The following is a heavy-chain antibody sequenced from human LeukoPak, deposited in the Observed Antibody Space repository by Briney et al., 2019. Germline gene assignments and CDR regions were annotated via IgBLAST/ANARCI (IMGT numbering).Heavy chain of an antibody. CDR1: GFTFSSYA. CDR3: AREYLTGYFDY. CDR2: ISCDGSNK. V-gene: IGHV3-30-3*01. J-gene: IGHJ4*02. D-gene: IGHD1-20*01. Sequence: GGSLRLSCAASGFTFSSYAMHWVRQAPGKGLEWVAVISCDGSNKYYADSVKGRFTISRDNSKNTLYLQMNSLRAEDTAVYYCAREYLTGYFDYWGQGTLVTVSS.